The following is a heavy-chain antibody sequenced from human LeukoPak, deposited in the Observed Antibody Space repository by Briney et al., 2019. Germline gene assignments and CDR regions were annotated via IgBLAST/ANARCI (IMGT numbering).Heavy chain of an antibody. CDR1: GGTFSSYA. J-gene: IGHJ3*02. V-gene: IGHV1-69*13. CDR2: IIPIFGTA. Sequence: SVKVSCKASGGTFSSYAISWVRQAPGQGLEWMGGIIPIFGTANYAQKFQGRVTITADESTSTAYMELSRLRSDDTAVYYCARVGDGLNDAFDIWGQGTMVTVSS. D-gene: IGHD5-24*01. CDR3: ARVGDGLNDAFDI.